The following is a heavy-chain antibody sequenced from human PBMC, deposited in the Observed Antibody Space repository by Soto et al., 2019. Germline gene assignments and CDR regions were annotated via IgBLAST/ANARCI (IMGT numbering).Heavy chain of an antibody. CDR3: VCGGNFFVY. D-gene: IGHD3-16*01. V-gene: IGHV3-7*01. Sequence: EVQLVESGGGLVQPGGSLRLPCAASGFTFSTYWMTWVRQPPGKGLVWVASINQDGSERYYVDSVRGRFTSSRDNAKNSLYLQMNSLRAEDTAVYYCVCGGNFFVYWGKGTMVTVSP. J-gene: IGHJ4*02. CDR2: INQDGSER. CDR1: GFTFSTYW.